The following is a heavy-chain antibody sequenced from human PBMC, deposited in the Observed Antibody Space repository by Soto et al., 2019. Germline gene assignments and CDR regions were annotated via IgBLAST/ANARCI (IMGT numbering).Heavy chain of an antibody. V-gene: IGHV1-18*01. D-gene: IGHD3-10*01. CDR3: ARDPGGARGFDF. J-gene: IGHJ5*01. CDR2: MSPYNGHT. CDR1: GYPFTVFG. Sequence: QVQLMQSGPEVKKPGASVKDSCKASGYPFTVFGISWVRQAPGQGLEWMGWMSPYNGHTNYAQKLQGRVTMTPDTSTSTAYMERWSLRSDDTAVYYCARDPGGARGFDFWGQGTLVTVSS.